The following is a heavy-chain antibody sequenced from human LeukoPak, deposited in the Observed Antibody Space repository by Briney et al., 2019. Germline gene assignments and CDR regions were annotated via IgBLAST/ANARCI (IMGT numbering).Heavy chain of an antibody. CDR1: GFTFSSYG. D-gene: IGHD2-2*01. CDR3: DLIGASSSTSCWNYYYYMDV. CDR2: IRYDGSDK. J-gene: IGHJ6*03. Sequence: GGSLRLSCAASGFTFSSYGMHWVRQAPGRGLEWVAFIRYDGSDKYYADSVKGRFTISRDNSKNTLYLQMNSLRAEDTAVYYCDLIGASSSTSCWNYYYYMDVLGKGTTVTVS. V-gene: IGHV3-30*02.